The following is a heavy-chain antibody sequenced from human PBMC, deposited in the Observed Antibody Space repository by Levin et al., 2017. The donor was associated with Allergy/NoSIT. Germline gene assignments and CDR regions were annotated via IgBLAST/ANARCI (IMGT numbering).Heavy chain of an antibody. Sequence: LSLTCAASGFTFSTYAMSWVRQAPGKGLEWVSVITSGSTTYYADSVKGRFTISRDNSKNSLYLQMNSLRAEDTAVYYCAKRPGYTNTWYYFDPWGQGTLVTVSS. V-gene: IGHV3-23*01. CDR3: AKRPGYTNTWYYFDP. D-gene: IGHD6-13*01. J-gene: IGHJ4*02. CDR1: GFTFSTYA. CDR2: ITSGSTT.